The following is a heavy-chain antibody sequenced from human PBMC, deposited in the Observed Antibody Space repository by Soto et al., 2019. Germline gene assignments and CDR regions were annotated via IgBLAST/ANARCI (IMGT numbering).Heavy chain of an antibody. V-gene: IGHV3-66*01. J-gene: IGHJ6*04. Sequence: EVQLVESGGGLVQPGGSLRLSCAASGINVSANYMSWVRQAPGKGLEWVSVVYRGGSGYYAASLKGRFTISRDNSKNTIYLQMNNLPAEDTAFYYCANQRAGTSQFYFYFMDVWGKGTTVTVSS. D-gene: IGHD6-19*01. CDR1: GINVSANY. CDR3: ANQRAGTSQFYFYFMDV. CDR2: VYRGGSG.